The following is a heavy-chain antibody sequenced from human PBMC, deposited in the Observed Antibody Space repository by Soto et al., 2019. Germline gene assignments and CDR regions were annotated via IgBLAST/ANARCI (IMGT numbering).Heavy chain of an antibody. J-gene: IGHJ1*01. Sequence: GGSLRLSCVASGFIFSDYAMHWARQAPGKGLEWVALISPAGTNQYYADSAKGRFTISRDNSKNTLYLQMNSLRPEDTGLYYCARENSRISPRLFQHWGHGTLVTVSS. CDR2: ISPAGTNQ. CDR3: ARENSRISPRLFQH. CDR1: GFIFSDYA. D-gene: IGHD6-6*01. V-gene: IGHV3-30-3*01.